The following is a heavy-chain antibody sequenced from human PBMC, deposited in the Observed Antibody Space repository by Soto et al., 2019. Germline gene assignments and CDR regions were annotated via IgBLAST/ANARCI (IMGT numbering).Heavy chain of an antibody. CDR1: GFSLSTSGVG. CDR2: IYWDDDK. J-gene: IGHJ4*02. CDR3: AHVYGGYDNFDY. D-gene: IGHD5-12*01. Sequence: QITLKESGPTLVKPTQTLTLTCTFSGFSLSTSGVGVGWIRQPPGKALEWLALIYWDDDKRYSRSLKSRLTITKDTSKNQVVLTMTNMDPVDTATYYCAHVYGGYDNFDYWGQGTLVTVSS. V-gene: IGHV2-5*02.